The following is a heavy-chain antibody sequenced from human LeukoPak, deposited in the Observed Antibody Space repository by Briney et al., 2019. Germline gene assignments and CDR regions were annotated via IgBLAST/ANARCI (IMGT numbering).Heavy chain of an antibody. CDR3: AREEYSSSSGSRFDP. V-gene: IGHV7-4-1*02. D-gene: IGHD6-6*01. CDR2: INTNTGNP. CDR1: GYTFTSYA. J-gene: IGHJ5*02. Sequence: ASVKVSCKASGYTFTSYAMNWVRQAPGQGLEWMGWINTNTGNPTYAQGFTGRFVFSLDTSVSTAYLQISSLKVEGTAVYYCAREEYSSSSGSRFDPWGQGTLVTVSS.